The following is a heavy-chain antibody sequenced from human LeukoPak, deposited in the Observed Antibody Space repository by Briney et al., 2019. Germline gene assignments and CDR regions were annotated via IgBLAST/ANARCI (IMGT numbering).Heavy chain of an antibody. CDR2: ISSSSSYI. CDR3: ARVATGYSSAY. V-gene: IGHV3-21*01. Sequence: GGSLRLSCAASGFTFSSYSMNWVRQAPGKGREWVSSISSSSSYIYYADSVKGRFTISRDNAKNSLYLQMNSLRAEDTAVYYCARVATGYSSAYWGQGTLVTVSS. D-gene: IGHD6-19*01. CDR1: GFTFSSYS. J-gene: IGHJ4*02.